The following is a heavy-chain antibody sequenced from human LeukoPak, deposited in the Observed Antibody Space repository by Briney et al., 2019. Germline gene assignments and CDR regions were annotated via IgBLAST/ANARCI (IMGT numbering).Heavy chain of an antibody. CDR2: LYTSGNT. CDR3: ARDYCLYGTSFVSSPYSYYFDL. CDR1: GGSISSYY. D-gene: IGHD2-2*01. Sequence: SETLSLTCTVSGGSISSYYWSWIRQPPGKGLEWIGYLYTSGNTNYNPSLKSRITISVDTFRNQLSLKLSSVTAADTAVYYCARDYCLYGTSFVSSPYSYYFDLWGRGTLVTVSS. J-gene: IGHJ2*01. V-gene: IGHV4-4*09.